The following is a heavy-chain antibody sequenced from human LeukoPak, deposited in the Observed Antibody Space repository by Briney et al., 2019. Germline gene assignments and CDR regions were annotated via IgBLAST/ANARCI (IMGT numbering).Heavy chain of an antibody. D-gene: IGHD7-27*01. CDR2: ISAYNGNT. V-gene: IGHV1-18*01. J-gene: IGHJ4*02. CDR1: GYTFTSYA. Sequence: GASVKVSCKASGYTFTSYAMHWVRQAPGQRLEWMGWISAYNGNTNYAQKLQGRVSMTTDTSTSTAYMELRSLRSDDTAVYYCARASLGGEFDYWGQGTLVTVSS. CDR3: ARASLGGEFDY.